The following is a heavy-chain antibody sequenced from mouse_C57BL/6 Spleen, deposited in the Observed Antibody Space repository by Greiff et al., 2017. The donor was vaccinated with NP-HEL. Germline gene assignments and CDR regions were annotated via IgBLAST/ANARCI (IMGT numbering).Heavy chain of an antibody. D-gene: IGHD1-1*01. Sequence: QVQLQQPGAELVKPGASVKMSCKASGYTFTSYWITWVKQRPGQGLEWIGDIYPGSGSTNYNEKFKSKATLTVDTSFSTAYMQLSSLTSEDSAVYYCAREGSSYAWFAYWGQGTLVTVSA. CDR2: IYPGSGST. CDR3: AREGSSYAWFAY. V-gene: IGHV1-55*01. J-gene: IGHJ3*01. CDR1: GYTFTSYW.